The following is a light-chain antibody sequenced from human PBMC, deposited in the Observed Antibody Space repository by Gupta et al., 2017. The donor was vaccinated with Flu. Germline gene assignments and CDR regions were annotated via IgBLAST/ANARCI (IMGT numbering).Light chain of an antibody. J-gene: IGLJ1*01. V-gene: IGLV3-10*01. CDR1: ALPKEY. CDR2: EDS. CDR3: YSTVSSDNPHV. Sequence: SYELTQPPSVSVSPGQTARIPCSGDALPKEYAYWYQQKSGQAPVLVIYEDSKRPSAIPERFSGSSSGTTATLTISGAQVEDEADYYCYSTVSSDNPHVFGTGTKVTVV.